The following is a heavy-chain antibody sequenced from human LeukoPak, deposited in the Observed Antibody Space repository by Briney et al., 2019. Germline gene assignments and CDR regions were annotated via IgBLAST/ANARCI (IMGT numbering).Heavy chain of an antibody. CDR2: INSDGSST. CDR3: ARGDYGDFTAGKDY. D-gene: IGHD4-17*01. CDR1: GFTFSSYW. V-gene: IGHV3-74*01. Sequence: RPGGSLRLSCAASGFTFSSYWMHWVRQAPGKGLVWVSRINSDGSSTSYADSVKSRFTISRDNAKNTLYLQMNSLRAEDTAVYYCARGDYGDFTAGKDYWGQGTLVTVSS. J-gene: IGHJ4*02.